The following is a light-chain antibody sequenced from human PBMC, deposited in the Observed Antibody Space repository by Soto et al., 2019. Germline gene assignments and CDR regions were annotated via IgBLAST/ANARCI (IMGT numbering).Light chain of an antibody. J-gene: IGKJ2*01. Sequence: EIVLTQSPATLSLSPGEGATLSCRSSQSVDIFLAWYQQRHGQAPMLLIYDASKRATGIPARFSVSGSGTDFNLTISSLEPEDFAVYYCHQRNNWPLYTFGQGTKLEIK. CDR1: QSVDIF. V-gene: IGKV3-11*01. CDR3: HQRNNWPLYT. CDR2: DAS.